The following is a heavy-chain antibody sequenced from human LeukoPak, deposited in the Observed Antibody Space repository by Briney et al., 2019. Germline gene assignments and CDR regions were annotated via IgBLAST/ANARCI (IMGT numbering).Heavy chain of an antibody. CDR2: MNPNSGGT. CDR3: ARDYGSSGWGYYFDY. J-gene: IGHJ4*02. CDR1: GYTFTSYD. V-gene: IGHV1-2*02. D-gene: IGHD6-19*01. Sequence: ASVKVSCKASGYTFTSYDINWVRQATGQGLEWMGWMNPNSGGTNYAQKFQGRVTMTRDTSISTAYMELSRLRSDDTAVYYCARDYGSSGWGYYFDYWGQGTLVTVSS.